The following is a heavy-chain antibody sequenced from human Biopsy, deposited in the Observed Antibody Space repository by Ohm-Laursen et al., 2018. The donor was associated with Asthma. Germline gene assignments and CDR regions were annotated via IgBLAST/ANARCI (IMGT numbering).Heavy chain of an antibody. CDR2: ITDTSRYI. V-gene: IGHV3-21*01. Sequence: SLRLSCAASGFTFSHYNMNRVRQAPGKGLEWVSSITDTSRYIKYADSVKGRFTISRDNARNTLHLQMNSLRAEDTAVYYCAKDVFPGWELRRGPDYWGQGTLVTVSS. D-gene: IGHD1-26*01. J-gene: IGHJ4*02. CDR3: AKDVFPGWELRRGPDY. CDR1: GFTFSHYN.